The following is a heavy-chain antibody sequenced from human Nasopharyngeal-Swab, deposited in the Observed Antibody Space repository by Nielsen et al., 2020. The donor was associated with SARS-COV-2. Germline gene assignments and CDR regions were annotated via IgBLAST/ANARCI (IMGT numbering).Heavy chain of an antibody. CDR2: ISGGSAYT. J-gene: IGHJ4*02. CDR3: ARDAPAHYGAFY. Sequence: RQAPGKGLEWLSYISGGSAYTKYDDPVKGRFTISRDNAKNTLFLQMNSLRVEDTAVYYCARDAPAHYGAFYWGRGTLVTVSS. D-gene: IGHD4-17*01. V-gene: IGHV3-11*06.